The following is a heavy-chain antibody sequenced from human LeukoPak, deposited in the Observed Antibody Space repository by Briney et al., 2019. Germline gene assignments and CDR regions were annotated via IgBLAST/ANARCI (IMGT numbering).Heavy chain of an antibody. Sequence: PGGSLRLSCAGSGFTFITYAMSWVRQAPGKRLEWVSAFSGGDDSTYYAHSVRGRFTISRDSSRNTLYLQMNSLRAEDTAVYYCARLSGSYYNSPFYFDYWGQGTLVTVSS. CDR2: FSGGDDST. CDR3: ARLSGSYYNSPFYFDY. CDR1: GFTFITYA. V-gene: IGHV3-23*01. J-gene: IGHJ4*02. D-gene: IGHD3-10*01.